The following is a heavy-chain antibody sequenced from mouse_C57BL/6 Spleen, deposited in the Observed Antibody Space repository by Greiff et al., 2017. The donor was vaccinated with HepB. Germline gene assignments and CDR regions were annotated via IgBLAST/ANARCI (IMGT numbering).Heavy chain of an antibody. Sequence: EVNLVESGGGLVQPKGSLKLSCAASGFSFNTYAMNWVRQAPGKGLEWVARIRSKSNNYATYYADSVKDRFTITIDDSENMLYLQMNNLKHEDTAMYDGVGHEKDFWFAYWGQGTLVTVAA. V-gene: IGHV10-1*01. CDR2: IRSKSNNYAT. J-gene: IGHJ3*01. CDR3: VGHEKDFWFAY. CDR1: GFSFNTYA.